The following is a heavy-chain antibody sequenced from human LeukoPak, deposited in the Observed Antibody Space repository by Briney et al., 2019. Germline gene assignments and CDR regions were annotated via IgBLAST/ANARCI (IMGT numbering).Heavy chain of an antibody. Sequence: SVKVSCKASGGTFSSYTISWVQQAPGQGLEWMGRIIPILGIANYAQKFQGRVTITADKSTSTAYMELSSLRSEDTAVYYCARAIFGVVIKDENAFDIWGQGTMVTVSS. CDR1: GGTFSSYT. CDR3: ARAIFGVVIKDENAFDI. J-gene: IGHJ3*02. CDR2: IIPILGIA. D-gene: IGHD3-3*01. V-gene: IGHV1-69*02.